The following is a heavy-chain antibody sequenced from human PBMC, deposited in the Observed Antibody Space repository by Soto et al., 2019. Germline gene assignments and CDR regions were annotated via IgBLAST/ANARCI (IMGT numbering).Heavy chain of an antibody. CDR1: GFTFSSYS. CDR3: ARDRDWAFDY. J-gene: IGHJ4*02. Sequence: EVQLVESGGGSVQPGGSLRLSCVPSGFTFSSYSMVWVRQAPGKGLEWVSYIFASSTTIYYADSVKGRFTVSRDNTQNSLLLLMNGLRAEDTAVYYCARDRDWAFDYWGQGALVTVSS. V-gene: IGHV3-48*04. D-gene: IGHD3-9*01. CDR2: IFASSTTI.